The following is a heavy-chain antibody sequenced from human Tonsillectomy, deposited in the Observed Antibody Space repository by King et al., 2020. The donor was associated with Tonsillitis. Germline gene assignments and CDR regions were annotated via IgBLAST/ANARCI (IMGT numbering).Heavy chain of an antibody. V-gene: IGHV3-15*01. CDR1: AFTFSSAW. CDR3: TTGGSGSYLGYYGMDV. CDR2: IKSKTDGGTI. Sequence: QLVQSGGGLVKPGGSLRLSCAASAFTFSSAWMSWVRQAPGKGLEWVGRIKSKTDGGTIDYAAPVQGRFTISRDDSKNTLYLQMNSLKTEETAVYFCTTGGSGSYLGYYGMDVWGQGTTVTVSS. J-gene: IGHJ6*02. D-gene: IGHD3-10*01.